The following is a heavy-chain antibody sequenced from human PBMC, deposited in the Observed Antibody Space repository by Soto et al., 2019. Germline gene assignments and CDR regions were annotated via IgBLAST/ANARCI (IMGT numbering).Heavy chain of an antibody. CDR3: AKVAGVGIVVVPAAMAFDY. CDR1: GFTFSSYA. V-gene: IGHV3-23*01. J-gene: IGHJ4*02. Sequence: PGGSLRLSCAASGFTFSSYAMSWVRQAPGKGLEWVSAISGSGGRIHFADSVRGRFTLSRDNSKSTLNLQMNSLRAEDTAVYYCAKVAGVGIVVVPAAMAFDYWGQGTLVTVSS. CDR2: ISGSGGRI. D-gene: IGHD2-2*01.